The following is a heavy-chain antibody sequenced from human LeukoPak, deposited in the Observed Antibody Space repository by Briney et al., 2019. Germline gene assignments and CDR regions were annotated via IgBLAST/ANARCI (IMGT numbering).Heavy chain of an antibody. V-gene: IGHV3-30*18. J-gene: IGHJ6*02. CDR2: ISYDGGAE. D-gene: IGHD6-25*01. Sequence: GGSLRLSCAASGFTFSNYGMHWVRQAPGKGLEWVAVISYDGGAEYYADSVKGRFTISRDKSKNTLYLQMNSLTTEDTAVYYCAKTSRGRWVDWGMDVWSQGTTVTVSS. CDR1: GFTFSNYG. CDR3: AKTSRGRWVDWGMDV.